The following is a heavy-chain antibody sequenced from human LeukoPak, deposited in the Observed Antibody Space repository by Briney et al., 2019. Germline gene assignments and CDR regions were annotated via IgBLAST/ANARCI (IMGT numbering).Heavy chain of an antibody. Sequence: ASVKVSCKASGYTFTSYDINWVRQAPGQGLEWMGWMNPNSGNTGYAQKFQGRVTMTRNTSISTAYMQLSSLRSEDTAVYYCARVDQRYSSSHYWGQGTLVTVSS. J-gene: IGHJ4*02. D-gene: IGHD6-6*01. CDR3: ARVDQRYSSSHY. CDR2: MNPNSGNT. CDR1: GYTFTSYD. V-gene: IGHV1-8*01.